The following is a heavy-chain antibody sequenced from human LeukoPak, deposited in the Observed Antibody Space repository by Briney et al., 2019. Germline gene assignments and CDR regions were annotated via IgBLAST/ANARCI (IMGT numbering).Heavy chain of an antibody. Sequence: GGSLRLSCAASGFTFSSYWMSWVRQAPGKGLEWVANIKQDGSEKYYVDSVKGRFTISRDNAKNSLYLQMNSLRAEDTAVYYCAREGTGTAMSSFDYWGQGTLVTVSS. D-gene: IGHD5-18*01. J-gene: IGHJ4*02. CDR2: IKQDGSEK. V-gene: IGHV3-7*01. CDR1: GFTFSSYW. CDR3: AREGTGTAMSSFDY.